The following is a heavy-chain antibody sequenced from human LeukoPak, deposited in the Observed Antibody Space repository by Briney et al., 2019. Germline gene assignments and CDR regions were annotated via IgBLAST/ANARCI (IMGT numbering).Heavy chain of an antibody. V-gene: IGHV3-21*01. CDR3: ATQGEHSYDSNRSGYFQH. Sequence: GGSLRLSCAASGSTFSIYSMNWVRQAPGRGLEWVSSVSSSSSFIYYADSVKGRFTISRDNAKNSLYLQMNSLRAEDTAVYYCATQGEHSYDSNRSGYFQHWGQGTLVTVSS. CDR1: GSTFSIYS. J-gene: IGHJ1*01. CDR2: VSSSSSFI. D-gene: IGHD3-22*01.